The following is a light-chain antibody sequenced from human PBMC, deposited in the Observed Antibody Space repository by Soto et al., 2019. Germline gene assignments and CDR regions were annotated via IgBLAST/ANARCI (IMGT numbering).Light chain of an antibody. Sequence: EIVLTQSPATLSLSPGERATLSCRASQSVSSYLACYQQKPGQAPRLLIYDASNRATGIPARFSGSGSGTDFTLTIRSLEPEDFAVYYCQQRSNWPTFGQGTKLEIK. CDR3: QQRSNWPT. V-gene: IGKV3-11*01. CDR2: DAS. J-gene: IGKJ2*01. CDR1: QSVSSY.